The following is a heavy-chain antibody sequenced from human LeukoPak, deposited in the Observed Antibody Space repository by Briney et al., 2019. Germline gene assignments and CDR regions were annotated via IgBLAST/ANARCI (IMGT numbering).Heavy chain of an antibody. Sequence: SSETLSLTCTVSGGSISSGGYYWSWIRQHPGKGLEWIGYIYYSGSTYYNPSLKSRVTISVDTSKNQFSLKLSSVTAADTAVYYCAREVYSSEVTIFGVVRTFDPWGQGTLVTVSS. D-gene: IGHD3-3*01. CDR2: IYYSGST. V-gene: IGHV4-31*03. J-gene: IGHJ5*02. CDR1: GGSISSGGYY. CDR3: AREVYSSEVTIFGVVRTFDP.